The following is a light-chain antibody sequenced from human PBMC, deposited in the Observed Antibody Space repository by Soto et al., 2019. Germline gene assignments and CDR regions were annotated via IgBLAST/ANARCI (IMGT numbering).Light chain of an antibody. J-gene: IGLJ2*01. CDR2: EAS. Sequence: QSVLTQPRSVSGSPGQSVTISCTGTSSDVGDYIYVSWYQQYPGKAPKLIIYEASKRPSGVPDRFSGSKSGNTASLTISGLQADDEADYYCCSYAGTYTFIFGGGTKLTVL. CDR1: SSDVGDYIY. CDR3: CSYAGTYTFI. V-gene: IGLV2-11*01.